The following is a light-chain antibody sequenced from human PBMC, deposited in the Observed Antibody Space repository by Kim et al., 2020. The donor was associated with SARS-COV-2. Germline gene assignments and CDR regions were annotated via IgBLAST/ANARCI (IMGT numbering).Light chain of an antibody. CDR2: GAS. CDR3: QQYNNWPPYT. Sequence: STGERATRSCRASQSVSSNLAWYQQKPGQAPRLLIYGASTRATGSPARFSGSGSGTEFTLTISSLQSEDFAVYYCQQYNNWPPYTFGQGTKLEI. V-gene: IGKV3-15*01. J-gene: IGKJ2*01. CDR1: QSVSSN.